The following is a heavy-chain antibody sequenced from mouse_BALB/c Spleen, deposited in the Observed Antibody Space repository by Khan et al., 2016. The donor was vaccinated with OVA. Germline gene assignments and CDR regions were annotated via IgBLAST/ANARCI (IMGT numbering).Heavy chain of an antibody. CDR1: GYAFSSYW. D-gene: IGHD2-2*01. CDR2: IYPGNGDT. CDR3: ARLGYWFLY. J-gene: IGHJ3*01. V-gene: IGHV1-80*01. Sequence: QVQLKESGAELVRPGSSVKISCKASGYAFSSYWMNWVKQRPGQGLEWIGQIYPGNGDTNYNGKFKGKATLTADKSSSTAYMQLSSLTSEDSAVYFCARLGYWFLYWGQGTLVTVSA.